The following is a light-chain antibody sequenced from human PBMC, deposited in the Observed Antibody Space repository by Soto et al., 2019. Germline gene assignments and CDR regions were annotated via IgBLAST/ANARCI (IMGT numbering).Light chain of an antibody. CDR3: QQYNNWPQT. CDR2: GAS. J-gene: IGKJ1*01. Sequence: ETVMTQSPATLSVSPGERATLSCRASQSVSSYLAWYQQKPGQAPRLLIYGASSRATGIPARFSGSGSGTEFTLTISSLQSEDFPVYYCQQYNNWPQTFGQGTKVEIK. CDR1: QSVSSY. V-gene: IGKV3-15*01.